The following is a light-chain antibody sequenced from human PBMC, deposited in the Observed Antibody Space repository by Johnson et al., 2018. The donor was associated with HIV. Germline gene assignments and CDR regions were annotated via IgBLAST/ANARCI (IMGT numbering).Light chain of an antibody. CDR3: GTWDISLSAGL. V-gene: IGLV1-51*01. Sequence: QSVLTQSPSVSAAPGQKVTISCSGSSSNIGNNYVSWYQQLPGTAPKLLIYDNNKRPSGIPDRFSGSKSGTSATLGITGTQTGDEADYYCGTWDISLSAGLVGTGTKVTVL. J-gene: IGLJ1*01. CDR1: SSNIGNNY. CDR2: DNN.